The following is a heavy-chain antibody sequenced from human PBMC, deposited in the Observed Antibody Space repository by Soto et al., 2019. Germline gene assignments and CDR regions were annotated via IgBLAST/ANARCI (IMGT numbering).Heavy chain of an antibody. CDR2: ISGSGGST. CDR3: AKAVFVVVPAVISDA. CDR1: GFTFSSYA. Sequence: GGSLRLSCAASGFTFSSYAMSWVRQAPGKGLEWVSGISGSGGSTYNADSVKGRFTTSRDDSKNTLYLQMNSLRAEDTAVYYWAKAVFVVVPAVISDAWGKGTTVTVSS. V-gene: IGHV3-23*01. J-gene: IGHJ6*04. D-gene: IGHD2-2*01.